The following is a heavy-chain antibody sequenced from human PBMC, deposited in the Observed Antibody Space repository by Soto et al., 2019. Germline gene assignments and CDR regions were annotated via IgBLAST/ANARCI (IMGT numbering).Heavy chain of an antibody. V-gene: IGHV5-51*01. Sequence: PGESLKISCKGSGYSFTSYWIGWVRQMPGKGLEWMGIIYPGDSDTRYSPSFQGQVTISADKSISTAYLQWSSLKASDTAMYYCASTISSNAAALIKPPLDPYDAFDIWGQGTMVTVSS. CDR2: IYPGDSDT. CDR3: ASTISSNAAALIKPPLDPYDAFDI. J-gene: IGHJ3*02. D-gene: IGHD2-2*01. CDR1: GYSFTSYW.